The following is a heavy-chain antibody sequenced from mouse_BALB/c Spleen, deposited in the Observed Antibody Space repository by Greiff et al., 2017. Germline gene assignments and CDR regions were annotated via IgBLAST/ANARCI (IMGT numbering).Heavy chain of an antibody. CDR3: ARGPLRGYFDV. Sequence: EVHLVESGGGLVQPGGSRKLSCAASGFTFSSFGMHWVRQAPEKGLEWVAYISSGSSTIYYADTVKGRFTISRDNPKNTLFLQMTSLRSEDTAMYYCARGPLRGYFDVWGAGTTVTVSS. V-gene: IGHV5-17*02. J-gene: IGHJ1*01. CDR2: ISSGSSTI. D-gene: IGHD1-1*01. CDR1: GFTFSSFG.